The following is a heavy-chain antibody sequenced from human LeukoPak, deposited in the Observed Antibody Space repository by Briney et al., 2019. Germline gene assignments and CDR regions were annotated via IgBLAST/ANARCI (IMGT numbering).Heavy chain of an antibody. CDR2: IYPRASDT. CDR1: GYNFPNYW. J-gene: IGHJ2*01. CDR3: ARNTDYSYWYFDL. D-gene: IGHD4-11*01. V-gene: IGHV5-51*01. Sequence: GESLKISCKGSGYNFPNYWIGWVRQLPGKGLEWMGIIYPRASDTRYSPSFQGQVTISADKSISTAYLQWSSLKASDTAMYYCARNTDYSYWYFDLWGRGTLVTVSS.